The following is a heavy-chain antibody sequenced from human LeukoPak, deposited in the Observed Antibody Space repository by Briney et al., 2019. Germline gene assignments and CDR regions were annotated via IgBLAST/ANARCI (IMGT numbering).Heavy chain of an antibody. Sequence: PGRSLRLSCAASGFTFSDYHTSWIRHAPGKGLEWVSYISSSGTTIYHADSVKGRFTISRHNAKNSLYLQMNSLRAEDTAVYYCARRSWLRFLIDYYYYYMDVWGKGTTVTVSS. CDR3: ARRSWLRFLIDYYYYYMDV. CDR1: GFTFSDYH. V-gene: IGHV3-11*01. CDR2: ISSSGTTI. J-gene: IGHJ6*03. D-gene: IGHD5-12*01.